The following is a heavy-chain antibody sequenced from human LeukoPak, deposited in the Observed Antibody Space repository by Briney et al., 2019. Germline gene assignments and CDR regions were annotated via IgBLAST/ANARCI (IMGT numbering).Heavy chain of an antibody. CDR1: GYTFTSYG. V-gene: IGHV1-18*01. D-gene: IGHD3-22*01. Sequence: ASVKVSCKASGYTFTSYGISWVRQAPGQGLEWMGWISAYNGNTNYAQKLQGRVTMTTDTSTSTAYMELRSLRSDDTAVYYCARDLFPLKGCRYYDSSGLFDYWGQGTLVTVSS. J-gene: IGHJ4*02. CDR2: ISAYNGNT. CDR3: ARDLFPLKGCRYYDSSGLFDY.